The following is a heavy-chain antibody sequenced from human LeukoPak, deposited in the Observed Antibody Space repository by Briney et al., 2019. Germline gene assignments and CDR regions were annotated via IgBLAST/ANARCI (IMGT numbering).Heavy chain of an antibody. CDR2: IYHSGST. CDR3: ARGSTMIVDQGSDY. CDR1: AGSISSGGYS. D-gene: IGHD3-22*01. Sequence: PSQTLSLTCDVSAGSISSGGYSWSWIRQPPGKGLEWIGYIYHSGSTYYNPSLKSRVTISVDRSKNQFSLKLSSLTAADTAVYYCARGSTMIVDQGSDYWGQGTLVTVSS. V-gene: IGHV4-30-2*01. J-gene: IGHJ4*02.